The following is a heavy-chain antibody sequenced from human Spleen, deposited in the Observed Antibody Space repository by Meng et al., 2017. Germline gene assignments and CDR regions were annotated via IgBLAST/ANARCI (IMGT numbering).Heavy chain of an antibody. V-gene: IGHV3-30*01. J-gene: IGHJ4*02. CDR3: ARGRIVGATELDY. D-gene: IGHD1-26*01. Sequence: YADSVKGRFTISRDNSKNTLYLQMNSLRAEDTAVYYCARGRIVGATELDYWGQGTLVTVSS.